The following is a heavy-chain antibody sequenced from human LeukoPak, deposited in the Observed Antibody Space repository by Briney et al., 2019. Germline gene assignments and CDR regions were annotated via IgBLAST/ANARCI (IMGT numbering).Heavy chain of an antibody. Sequence: SETLSLTCAVSGGSISSSNWWSWVRQPPGKGLEWIGEIYHSGSTNYNPSLKSRVTISVDKSKNQFSLKLSSVTAADTAVYYCARALRYFDWLTVDYWGQGTLVTVSS. J-gene: IGHJ4*02. CDR1: GGSISSSNW. V-gene: IGHV4-4*02. CDR3: ARALRYFDWLTVDY. D-gene: IGHD3-9*01. CDR2: IYHSGST.